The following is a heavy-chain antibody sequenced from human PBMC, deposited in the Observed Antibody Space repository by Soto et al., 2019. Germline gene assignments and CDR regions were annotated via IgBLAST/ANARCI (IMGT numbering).Heavy chain of an antibody. Sequence: GESLNISCKGSGDIFNSYWISWVRQVPGKGLEWMGRIVPSDSYTVYNPSFQGHVSISADKSISTAYLQWNSLKASDTAMYYCVIFLLRSTSSFVSWWQGPRVT. CDR3: VIFLLRSTSSFVS. CDR2: IVPSDSYT. J-gene: IGHJ5*01. V-gene: IGHV5-10-1*01. D-gene: IGHD1-26*01. CDR1: GDIFNSYW.